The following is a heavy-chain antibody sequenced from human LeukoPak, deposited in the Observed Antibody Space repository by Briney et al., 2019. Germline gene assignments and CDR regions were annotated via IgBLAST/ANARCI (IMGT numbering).Heavy chain of an antibody. D-gene: IGHD1-26*01. J-gene: IGHJ4*02. CDR3: ARETRGSYVPGLDS. V-gene: IGHV3-7*01. Sequence: HSGGSLRISCAASGFSLSNYWISWVRQAPGKGLEWVANIKLDGSEKYYVNSVKGRFTISRDNAKNSLNLQMNSLRAEDTAVYYCARETRGSYVPGLDSWGQGTLVTVSS. CDR1: GFSLSNYW. CDR2: IKLDGSEK.